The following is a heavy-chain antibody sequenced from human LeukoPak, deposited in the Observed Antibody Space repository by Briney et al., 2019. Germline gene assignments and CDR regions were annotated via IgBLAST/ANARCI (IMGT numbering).Heavy chain of an antibody. CDR2: IYTSGST. D-gene: IGHD1-26*01. J-gene: IGHJ2*01. CDR1: GGSFSGYY. V-gene: IGHV4-4*07. Sequence: PSETLSLTCAVYGGSFSGYYWSWIRQPAGKGLELIGRIYTSGSTNYNPSLKSRVTMSVDTSENQFSLKLSSVTAADTAMYYCARDWSSGSYWYFDLWGRGTLVTVSS. CDR3: ARDWSSGSYWYFDL.